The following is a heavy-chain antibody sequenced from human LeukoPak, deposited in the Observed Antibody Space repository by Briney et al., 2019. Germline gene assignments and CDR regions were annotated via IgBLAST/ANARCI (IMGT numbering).Heavy chain of an antibody. Sequence: GGSLRLSCAGSGFTFSDYYMAWIRQAPGKGLQRISYMRRGSDVKTYADSVKGRFTISRDNAKNSLYLQMNSLRAEDTAVYYCAREGVVVSAAVDYWGQGTLVTVSS. J-gene: IGHJ4*02. D-gene: IGHD2-2*01. CDR2: MRRGSDVK. CDR1: GFTFSDYY. CDR3: AREGVVVSAAVDY. V-gene: IGHV3-11*06.